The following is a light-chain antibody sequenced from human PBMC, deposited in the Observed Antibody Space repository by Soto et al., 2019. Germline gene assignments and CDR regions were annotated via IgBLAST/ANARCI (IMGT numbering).Light chain of an antibody. J-gene: IGKJ1*01. CDR3: QQYNSNSPWT. CDR2: KAS. Sequence: DIPMTQSPSTLSASVGDRVTITCRASQSISSWLAWYQQKPGKAPKLLIYKASTLESGVPSRFSGSGSGTEFTLTISSLQPDDFATYYCQQYNSNSPWTFGQGTKVEI. V-gene: IGKV1-5*03. CDR1: QSISSW.